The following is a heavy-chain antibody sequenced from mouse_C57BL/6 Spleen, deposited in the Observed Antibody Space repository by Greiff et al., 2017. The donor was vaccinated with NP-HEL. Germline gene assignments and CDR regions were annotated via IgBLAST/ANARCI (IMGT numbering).Heavy chain of an antibody. CDR3: ARDYGSSAHWYFDV. D-gene: IGHD1-1*01. V-gene: IGHV1-58*01. Sequence: EVKLMESGAELVRPGSSVKMSCKTSGYTFTSYGINWVKQRPGQGLEWIGYIYIGNGYTEYNEKFKGKATLTSDTSSSTAYMQLSSLTSEDSAIYFCARDYGSSAHWYFDVWGTGTTVTVSS. J-gene: IGHJ1*03. CDR2: IYIGNGYT. CDR1: GYTFTSYG.